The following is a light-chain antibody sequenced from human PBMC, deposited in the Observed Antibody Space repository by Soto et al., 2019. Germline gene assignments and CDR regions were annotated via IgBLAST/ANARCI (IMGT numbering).Light chain of an antibody. V-gene: IGKV3-11*01. Sequence: TKPPATLSLSPGKRATLSCRASQNISNYLIWYHLNPGQGPRVLIYDVSNRATGIPARFSGSGSGPDFTLTISCFLPADVAIRDCRPLWDWLLTFG. J-gene: IGKJ5*01. CDR3: RPLWDWLLT. CDR1: QNISNY. CDR2: DVS.